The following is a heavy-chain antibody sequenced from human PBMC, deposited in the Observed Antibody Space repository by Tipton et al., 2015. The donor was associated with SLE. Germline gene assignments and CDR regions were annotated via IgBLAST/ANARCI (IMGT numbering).Heavy chain of an antibody. CDR3: ARGTYYYDSSGYPFDY. D-gene: IGHD3-22*01. CDR1: GGSISSGGYY. J-gene: IGHJ4*02. Sequence: TLSLTCTVSGGSISSGGYYWSWIRQHPGKGLEWIGYIYYSGSTYYNPSLKSRVTISVDTSKNQFSLKLSSVTAADTAVYYCARGTYYYDSSGYPFDYWGQGTLVTVSS. CDR2: IYYSGST. V-gene: IGHV4-31*03.